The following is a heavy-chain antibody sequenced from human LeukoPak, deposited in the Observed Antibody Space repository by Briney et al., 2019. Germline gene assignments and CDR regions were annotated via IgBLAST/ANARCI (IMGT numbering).Heavy chain of an antibody. CDR2: FDPEDGET. V-gene: IGHV1-24*01. CDR1: GYTLTELS. D-gene: IGHD4-23*01. CDR3: ATNLLTVVTPFDY. Sequence: ASVKVSCKVSGYTLTELSMHWVRQAPGKGLEWMGGFDPEDGETIYAQKFQGRVTMTEDTSTDTAYMELSSLRFEDTAVYYCATNLLTVVTPFDYWGQGTLVTVSS. J-gene: IGHJ4*02.